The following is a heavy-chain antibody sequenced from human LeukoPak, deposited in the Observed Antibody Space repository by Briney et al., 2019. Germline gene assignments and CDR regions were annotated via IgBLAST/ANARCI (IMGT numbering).Heavy chain of an antibody. V-gene: IGHV3-53*01. CDR3: ARGLLYGTYYFDY. J-gene: IGHJ4*02. CDR2: IYSGGST. Sequence: GGSLRLSCAASGVTVSSNYMTWVRQAPGKGLEYVSVIYSGGSTYYADSVKGRFTISRDNSKNTLYLQMNSLRAEDTAVYYCARGLLYGTYYFDYWGQGTLVTVSS. CDR1: GVTVSSNY. D-gene: IGHD3-16*01.